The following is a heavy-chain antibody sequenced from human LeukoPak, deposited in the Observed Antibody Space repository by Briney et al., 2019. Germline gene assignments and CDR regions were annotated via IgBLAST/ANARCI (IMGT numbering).Heavy chain of an antibody. Sequence: TGGSLRLSCVASGFAFSDYYMDWVRQAPGKGLEWVAVISYDGSNKYYADSVKGRFTISRDNSKNTLYLQMNSLRAEDTAVYYCARGEVGAPLDYWGQGTLVTVSS. CDR2: ISYDGSNK. CDR3: ARGEVGAPLDY. CDR1: GFAFSDYY. V-gene: IGHV3-30-3*01. J-gene: IGHJ4*02. D-gene: IGHD1-26*01.